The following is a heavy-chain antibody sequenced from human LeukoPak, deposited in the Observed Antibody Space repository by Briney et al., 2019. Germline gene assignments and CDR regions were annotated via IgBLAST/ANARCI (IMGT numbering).Heavy chain of an antibody. CDR1: GFTFSSYS. D-gene: IGHD3-10*01. V-gene: IGHV3-21*01. J-gene: IGHJ6*03. Sequence: WGSLRLSCAASGFTFSSYSMNWVRQAPGKGLEWVSSISSSSSYIYYADSVKGRFTISRDNAKNSLYLQMNSLRAEDTAVYYCARPPAGSSGNYYYMDVWGKGTTVTVSS. CDR2: ISSSSSYI. CDR3: ARPPAGSSGNYYYMDV.